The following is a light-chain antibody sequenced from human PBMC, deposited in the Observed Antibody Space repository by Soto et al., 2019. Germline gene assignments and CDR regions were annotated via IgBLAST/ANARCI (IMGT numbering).Light chain of an antibody. CDR2: EVT. CDR1: SSDVGNYNY. V-gene: IGLV2-8*01. J-gene: IGLJ2*01. Sequence: QSALTQPPSASGSPGQSVTISCTGTSSDVGNYNYVSWYQQHPGKAPKLMIYEVTKRPSGVPDRFSGSKSGNTASLTVSGLQAEDEADYFCRSYAGSNSLLFGGVNKLTVL. CDR3: RSYAGSNSLL.